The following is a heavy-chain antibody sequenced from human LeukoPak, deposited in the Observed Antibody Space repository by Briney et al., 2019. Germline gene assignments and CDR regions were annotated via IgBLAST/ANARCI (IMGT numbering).Heavy chain of an antibody. V-gene: IGHV3-30*02. Sequence: GGSLRLSCAASGFTFINYGMHWVRQAPGKGLEGVAFIRYDRSNQYYADSVKGRFTISRDNSKNTVYLQMNSLRAEDTAAYYGAKNWGFYFDYWGQGTLVTVSS. CDR2: IRYDRSNQ. D-gene: IGHD7-27*01. CDR1: GFTFINYG. J-gene: IGHJ4*02. CDR3: AKNWGFYFDY.